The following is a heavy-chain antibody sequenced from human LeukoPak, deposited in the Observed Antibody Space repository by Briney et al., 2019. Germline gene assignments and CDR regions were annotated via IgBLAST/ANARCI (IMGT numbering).Heavy chain of an antibody. Sequence: GGSLRLSCAASGFTFSSYGMHWVRQAPGKGLEWVAFIQYDGSKKYYADSVKGRFTISRDNSKNTLYLQMNSLRAEDTAVYYCAKDRTPGPFFDYWGQGTLVTVSS. CDR2: IQYDGSKK. CDR3: AKDRTPGPFFDY. V-gene: IGHV3-30*02. CDR1: GFTFSSYG. J-gene: IGHJ4*02. D-gene: IGHD1/OR15-1a*01.